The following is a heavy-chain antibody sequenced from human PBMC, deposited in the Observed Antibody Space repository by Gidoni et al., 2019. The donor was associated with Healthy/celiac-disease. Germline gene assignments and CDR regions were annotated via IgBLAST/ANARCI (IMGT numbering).Heavy chain of an antibody. V-gene: IGHV1-2*02. Sequence: QVQLVQSGAEVKKPGASVKVSCKASGYTFTGYYMHWVRQAPGQGLEWMGWINPNSGGTNYAQKFQGRVTMTRDTSISTAYMELSRLRSDDTAVYYCARESAVDIVATIAFDIWGQGTMVTVSS. CDR1: GYTFTGYY. CDR2: INPNSGGT. CDR3: ARESAVDIVATIAFDI. J-gene: IGHJ3*02. D-gene: IGHD5-12*01.